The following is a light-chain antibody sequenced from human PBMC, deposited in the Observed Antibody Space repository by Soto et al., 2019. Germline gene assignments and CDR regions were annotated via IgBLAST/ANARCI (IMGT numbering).Light chain of an antibody. CDR1: SSNIGGNS. Sequence: QSVMTQPPSVSAAPGQKVTISCSGSSSNIGGNSVSWYQQLPGTAPKLLIYDDNKRPSRIPDRFSGSKSGTSATLGITGFQTGDEADYYCGSWDSSLSAYVFGTGTKLTGL. CDR2: DDN. CDR3: GSWDSSLSAYV. V-gene: IGLV1-51*01. J-gene: IGLJ1*01.